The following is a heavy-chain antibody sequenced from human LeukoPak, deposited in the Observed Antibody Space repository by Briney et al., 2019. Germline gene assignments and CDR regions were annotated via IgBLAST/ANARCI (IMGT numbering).Heavy chain of an antibody. CDR2: INHSGST. V-gene: IGHV4-34*01. J-gene: IGHJ4*02. D-gene: IGHD2-2*01. CDR3: ASTEKLLWWGFDY. CDR1: GGSFSGYY. Sequence: ASETLSLTCAVYGGSFSGYYWSWIRQPPGKGLEWIGEINHSGSTNYNPSLKSRVTISVDTSKNQFSLKLSSVTAADTAVYYCASTEKLLWWGFDYWGQGTLVTVSS.